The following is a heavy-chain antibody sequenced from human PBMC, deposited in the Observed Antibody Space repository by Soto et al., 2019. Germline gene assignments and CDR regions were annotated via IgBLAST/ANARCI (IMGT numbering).Heavy chain of an antibody. D-gene: IGHD6-13*01. V-gene: IGHV4-34*01. Sequence: SETLSLTCAVYGGSFSGYYWSWIRQPPGKGLEWIGEINHSGSTNYNPSLKSRVTISVDTSKNQFSLKLSSVTAADTAVYYCARASYYRIAAAGRFDPWGQGTLVTVSS. CDR3: ARASYYRIAAAGRFDP. J-gene: IGHJ5*02. CDR1: GGSFSGYY. CDR2: INHSGST.